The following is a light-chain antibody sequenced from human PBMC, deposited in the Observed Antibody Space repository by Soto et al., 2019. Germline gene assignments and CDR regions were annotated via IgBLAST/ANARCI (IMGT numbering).Light chain of an antibody. V-gene: IGKV1-27*01. CDR3: QKYNGAFS. Sequence: DMQMTQSPPSLSASVGDRVTITCRASQGISYYLAWYQQKPGKGPKLLIYDATILQSGVPSRFSGSGSGTDFTLTISSLQPEDVATYYCQKYNGAFSFGPGTKVDIK. J-gene: IGKJ3*01. CDR2: DAT. CDR1: QGISYY.